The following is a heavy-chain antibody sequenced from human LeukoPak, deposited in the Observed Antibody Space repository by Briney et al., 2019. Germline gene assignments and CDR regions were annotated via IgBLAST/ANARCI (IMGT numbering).Heavy chain of an antibody. CDR3: ARHFKDEGSDY. Sequence: GESMKISCKGSGYSFTSYWISWVRQMPGKGLEWMGIIYPGDSDTRYSPSFQGQVTISADKSISTAYLQWSSLKASDTAMYYCARHFKDEGSDYCGQGTLVTVSS. CDR1: GYSFTSYW. V-gene: IGHV5-51*01. CDR2: IYPGDSDT. D-gene: IGHD5-24*01. J-gene: IGHJ4*02.